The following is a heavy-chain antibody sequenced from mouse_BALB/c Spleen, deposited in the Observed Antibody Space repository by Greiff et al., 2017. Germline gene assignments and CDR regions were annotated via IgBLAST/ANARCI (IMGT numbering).Heavy chain of an antibody. CDR2: ISSGSSTI. J-gene: IGHJ2*01. Sequence: EVKLVESGGGLVQPGGSRKLSCAASGFTFSSFGMHWVRQAPEKGLEWVAYISSGSSTIYYADTVKGRFTISRDNPKNTLFLQMTSLRSEDTAMYYCARGGNLYYFDYWGQGTTLTVSS. CDR3: ARGGNLYYFDY. CDR1: GFTFSSFG. V-gene: IGHV5-17*02. D-gene: IGHD2-1*01.